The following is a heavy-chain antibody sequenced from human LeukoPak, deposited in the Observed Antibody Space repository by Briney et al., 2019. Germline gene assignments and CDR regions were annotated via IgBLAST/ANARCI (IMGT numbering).Heavy chain of an antibody. Sequence: PSETLSLTCTVSGGSISSYYWSWIRQPPGKGLEWIGYIYTGGSTNYNPSLKSRVTISVDTSKNQFSLKLSSVTAADTAVYYCARYYYGSGSYLGALDYWGQGTLVTVSS. J-gene: IGHJ4*02. CDR1: GGSISSYY. CDR3: ARYYYGSGSYLGALDY. CDR2: IYTGGST. D-gene: IGHD3-10*01. V-gene: IGHV4-4*09.